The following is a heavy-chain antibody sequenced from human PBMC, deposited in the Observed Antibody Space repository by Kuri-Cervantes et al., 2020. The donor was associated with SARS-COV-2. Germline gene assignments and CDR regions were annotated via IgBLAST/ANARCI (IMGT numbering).Heavy chain of an antibody. V-gene: IGHV4-4*07. CDR3: ASALANFWSVSDWYFAL. Sequence: SETLSLTCTVSGGSISSYYWSWIRQPAGKGLEWIGRIYTSGSTNYNPSLKSRVTMSVDTSKNQFSLKLSSVTAADTAVYYCASALANFWSVSDWYFALWCRGTQVTVSS. J-gene: IGHJ2*01. CDR1: GGSISSYY. CDR2: IYTSGST. D-gene: IGHD3-3*01.